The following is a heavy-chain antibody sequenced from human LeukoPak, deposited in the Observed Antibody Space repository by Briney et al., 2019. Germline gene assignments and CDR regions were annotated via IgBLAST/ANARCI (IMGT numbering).Heavy chain of an antibody. CDR1: GYTFTGYY. J-gene: IGHJ6*04. D-gene: IGHD2-2*02. CDR2: ISAYNGNT. Sequence: ASVKVSCKASGYTFTGYYMHWVRQAPGQGLEWMGWISAYNGNTNYAQKLQGRVTMTTDTSTSTAYMELRSLRSDDTAVYYCARGGGVVVVQAAIHEMDVWGKGTTVTVSS. V-gene: IGHV1-18*04. CDR3: ARGGGVVVVQAAIHEMDV.